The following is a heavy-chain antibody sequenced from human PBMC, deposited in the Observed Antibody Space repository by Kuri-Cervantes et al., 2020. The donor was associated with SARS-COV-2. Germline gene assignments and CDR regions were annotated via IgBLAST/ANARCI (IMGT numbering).Heavy chain of an antibody. J-gene: IGHJ6*02. Sequence: GESLKISCAASGFTFSSYAMSWVRQAPGKGLEWVSAISGSGSSTYYADSVKGRFTISRDNSKNTLYLQMNSLRAEDTAVYYCAKLAGSNYFYYYGMDVWGQGTTVTVSS. CDR1: GFTFSSYA. V-gene: IGHV3-23*01. D-gene: IGHD4-11*01. CDR3: AKLAGSNYFYYYGMDV. CDR2: ISGSGSST.